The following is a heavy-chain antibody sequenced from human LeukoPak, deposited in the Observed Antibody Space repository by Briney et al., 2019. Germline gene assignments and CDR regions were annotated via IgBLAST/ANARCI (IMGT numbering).Heavy chain of an antibody. CDR3: AKAYYDSSGYFEDAFDV. CDR1: GFTFSSYW. Sequence: PGGSLRLSCAASGFTFSSYWMSWVRQAPGKGLEWVANIKQDGSEKYYVDSVKGRFTISRDNAKNSLYLQMNSLRAEDTALYYCAKAYYDSSGYFEDAFDVWGQGTMVTVSS. CDR2: IKQDGSEK. J-gene: IGHJ3*01. V-gene: IGHV3-7*03. D-gene: IGHD3-22*01.